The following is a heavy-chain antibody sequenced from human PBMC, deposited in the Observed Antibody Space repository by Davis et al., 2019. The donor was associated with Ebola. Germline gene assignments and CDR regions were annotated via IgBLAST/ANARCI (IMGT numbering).Heavy chain of an antibody. D-gene: IGHD2-21*02. Sequence: PGGSLRLSCAAPGFRFKNYAMHWVRQAPGKGLEWVAFIRFDGSDKYYADSVKGRFTISRDNSKNTLFLQMDSLRTEDTAVYFCAKILRDSSNFDYWGQGTLVSVSS. V-gene: IGHV3-30*02. J-gene: IGHJ4*02. CDR3: AKILRDSSNFDY. CDR2: IRFDGSDK. CDR1: GFRFKNYA.